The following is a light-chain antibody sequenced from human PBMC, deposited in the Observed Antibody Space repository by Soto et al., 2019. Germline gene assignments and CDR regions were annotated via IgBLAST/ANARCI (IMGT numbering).Light chain of an antibody. CDR1: QSISHL. CDR3: QQYYGNPPWT. CDR2: DAS. V-gene: IGKV1-5*01. Sequence: DIRMTQSPSTLSTSVGDRVTITCRASQSISHLLAWYQQKPGRAPKLLVYDASSLYGGVPSRFSGSGSGTEFSLTISSLQPDDFATYYCQQYYGNPPWTFGQGTKVEIK. J-gene: IGKJ1*01.